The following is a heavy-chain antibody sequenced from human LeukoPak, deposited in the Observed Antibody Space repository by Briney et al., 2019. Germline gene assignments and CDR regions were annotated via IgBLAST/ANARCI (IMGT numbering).Heavy chain of an antibody. CDR3: ASPRERSYYARGFDY. V-gene: IGHV4-39*01. CDR2: IYYSGST. D-gene: IGHD4-11*01. Sequence: PSETLSLTCTVSGGSISSSSYYWGWIRQPPGKGLEWIGSIYYSGSTYYNPSLKSRVTISVDTSKNQFSLKLSSVTAADTAVYYCASPRERSYYARGFDYWGQGTLVTVSS. J-gene: IGHJ4*02. CDR1: GGSISSSSYY.